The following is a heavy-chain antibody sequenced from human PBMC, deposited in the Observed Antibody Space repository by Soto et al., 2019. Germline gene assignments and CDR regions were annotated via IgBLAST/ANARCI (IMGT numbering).Heavy chain of an antibody. CDR3: ARDRPTYYYDSSGCHPDAFDI. J-gene: IGHJ3*02. V-gene: IGHV1-18*01. CDR2: ISAYNGNT. D-gene: IGHD3-22*01. Sequence: ASVKVSCKASGYTFTSYGISWVRQAPGQGLEWMGWISAYNGNTNYAQKLQGRVTMTTDTSTSTAYMELRSLRSDDTAVYYCARDRPTYYYDSSGCHPDAFDIWGQGTMVTVSS. CDR1: GYTFTSYG.